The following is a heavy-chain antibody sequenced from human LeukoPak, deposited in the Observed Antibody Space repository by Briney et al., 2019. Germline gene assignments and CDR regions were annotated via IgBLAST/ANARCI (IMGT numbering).Heavy chain of an antibody. CDR2: IRSKAYGGTT. J-gene: IGHJ6*03. CDR1: GFTFGDYA. D-gene: IGHD1-26*01. Sequence: GGSLRLSCTASGFTFGDYAMSWVRQAPGKGLEWVGFIRSKAYGGTTEYAASVKGRFTISRDDSRSIAYLQMNSLKTEDTAVYYCTRDPSVLRVGATPGYYYYMDVWGKGTTVTVSS. V-gene: IGHV3-49*04. CDR3: TRDPSVLRVGATPGYYYYMDV.